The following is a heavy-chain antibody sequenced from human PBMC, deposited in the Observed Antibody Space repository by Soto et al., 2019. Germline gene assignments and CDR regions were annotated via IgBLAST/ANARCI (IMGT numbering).Heavy chain of an antibody. J-gene: IGHJ6*02. CDR1: GFTFSSYG. V-gene: IGHV3-33*01. CDR3: ARATHSSGWYVGYYYYYGMDV. CDR2: IWYDGSNK. Sequence: PGGSLRLSCAASGFTFSSYGMHWVRQAPGKGLEWVAVIWYDGSNKYYADSVKGRFTISRDNSKNTLYLQMNSLRAEDTAVYYCARATHSSGWYVGYYYYYGMDVWGQGTTVTV. D-gene: IGHD6-19*01.